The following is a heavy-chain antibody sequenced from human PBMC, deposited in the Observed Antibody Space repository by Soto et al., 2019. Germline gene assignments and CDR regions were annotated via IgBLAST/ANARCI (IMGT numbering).Heavy chain of an antibody. J-gene: IGHJ6*02. D-gene: IGHD3-10*01. Sequence: QPGGSLRLSCAASGFTFSSYGMHWVRQAPGKGLEWVAVIWYDGSNKYYADSVKGRFTISRDNSKNTLYLQMNSLRAEDTAVYYCARAMVRGYYYYGMDVWGQGXTVTVYS. CDR3: ARAMVRGYYYYGMDV. CDR2: IWYDGSNK. V-gene: IGHV3-33*01. CDR1: GFTFSSYG.